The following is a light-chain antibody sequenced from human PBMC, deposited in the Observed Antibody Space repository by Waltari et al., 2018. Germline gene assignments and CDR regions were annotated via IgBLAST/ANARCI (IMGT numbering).Light chain of an antibody. V-gene: IGKV3-15*01. Sequence: EIVMTQFPATLSVSPGDSVTLSCRASQSIRRDLAWYQQKPGQAPRLLIYSVSTRATGIPARFSGSGSETDFTFTISGLQSEDFADYYCQQYNNWPQITFGQGTRLEIK. CDR1: QSIRRD. CDR3: QQYNNWPQIT. CDR2: SVS. J-gene: IGKJ5*01.